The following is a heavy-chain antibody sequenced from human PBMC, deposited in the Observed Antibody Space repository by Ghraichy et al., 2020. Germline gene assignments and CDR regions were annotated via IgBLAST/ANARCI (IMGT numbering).Heavy chain of an antibody. CDR2: INSDGSST. V-gene: IGHV3-74*01. D-gene: IGHD3-22*01. Sequence: GGSLRLSCAASGFTFSSYWMHWVRQAPGKGLVWVSRINSDGSSTRYADSVKGRFTISRDNAKKTLYLQMNSLRAEDTAVYYCARGDYYDSSGYYPIELDWYFDLWGRGTLVTVSS. CDR1: GFTFSSYW. J-gene: IGHJ2*01. CDR3: ARGDYYDSSGYYPIELDWYFDL.